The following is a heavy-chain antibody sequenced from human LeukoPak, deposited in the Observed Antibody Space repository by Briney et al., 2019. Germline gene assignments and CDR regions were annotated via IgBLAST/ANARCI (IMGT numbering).Heavy chain of an antibody. Sequence: PSETLSLTCTVSGGSISSGSYYWSWIRQPAGKGLEWIGRIYSSGSTNYNPSLKSQVTISVDTSKNQFSLKLSSVTAADTAVYYCARSVYYDSSGYYFPARWFDPWGQGTLVSVTS. V-gene: IGHV4-61*02. CDR1: GGSISSGSYY. D-gene: IGHD3-22*01. CDR3: ARSVYYDSSGYYFPARWFDP. J-gene: IGHJ5*02. CDR2: IYSSGST.